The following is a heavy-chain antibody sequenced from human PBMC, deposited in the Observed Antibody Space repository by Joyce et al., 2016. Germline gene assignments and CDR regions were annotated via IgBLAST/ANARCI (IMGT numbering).Heavy chain of an antibody. J-gene: IGHJ4*02. CDR3: ARRRAKDEGRYFDYFGY. Sequence: QNTLKESGPTLVKPTQTLTLTCTFSGFSLSTSAVGVGWIRQPPGKALEWLALIYWDDDKRYSPSLKTRLTVTEDASKNQVVLTMANMYPVETATYFCARRRAKDEGRYFDYFGYWGARVLITVSS. CDR1: GFSLSTSAVG. CDR2: IYWDDDK. D-gene: IGHD3-9*01. V-gene: IGHV2-5*02.